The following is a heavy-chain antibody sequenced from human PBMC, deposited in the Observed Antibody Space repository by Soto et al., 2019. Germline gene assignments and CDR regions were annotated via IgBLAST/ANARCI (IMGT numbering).Heavy chain of an antibody. CDR2: IYYSGST. Sequence: SETLSLTCTVSGGSISSGGYYWSWIRQHPGKGLEWIGYIYYSGSTYYNPSLKSRVTISVDTSKNQFSLKLSSVTAADTAVYYCARDQRSVGAYTAMAQVYFQHWGQGTLVTVSS. V-gene: IGHV4-31*03. CDR1: GGSISSGGYY. J-gene: IGHJ1*01. CDR3: ARDQRSVGAYTAMAQVYFQH. D-gene: IGHD5-18*01.